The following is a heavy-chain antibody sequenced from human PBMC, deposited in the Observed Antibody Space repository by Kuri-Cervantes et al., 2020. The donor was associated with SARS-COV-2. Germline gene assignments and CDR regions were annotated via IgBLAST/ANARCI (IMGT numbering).Heavy chain of an antibody. Sequence: GESLKISCAASGFTFSSYSMNWVRQAPGKGLEWVSSISSSSSYIYYADSVKGRSTISRDNSKNTLYLQMNSLRAEDTAVYYCAKVDYWGQGTLVTVSS. CDR3: AKVDY. CDR2: ISSSSSYI. V-gene: IGHV3-21*01. CDR1: GFTFSSYS. J-gene: IGHJ4*02.